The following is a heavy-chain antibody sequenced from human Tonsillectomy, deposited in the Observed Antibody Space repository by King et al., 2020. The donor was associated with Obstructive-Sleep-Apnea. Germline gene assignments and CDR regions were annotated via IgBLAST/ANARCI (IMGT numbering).Heavy chain of an antibody. J-gene: IGHJ3*02. CDR1: GFIFDDYA. CDR3: AKGGQGSGGGFDI. D-gene: IGHD3-10*01. CDR2: ISWNSGSI. Sequence: VQLVQSGGGLVQPGRSLRLSCAASGFIFDDYAMHWVRQAPGKGLEWVSGISWNSGSIGYADSVKGRFTISRDSAKNSLYLQMNSLRAEDTALYYCAKGGQGSGGGFDIRGQGTMVTVSS. V-gene: IGHV3-9*01.